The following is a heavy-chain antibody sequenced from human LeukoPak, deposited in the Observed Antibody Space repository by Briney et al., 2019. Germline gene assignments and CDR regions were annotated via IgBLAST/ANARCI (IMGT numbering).Heavy chain of an antibody. D-gene: IGHD6-19*01. Sequence: ASETLSLTCTVSGGSISSYYWSWIRQPAGKGLEWIGRIYTSGSTNYNPSLKSRVTMSVDTSKNQFSLKLSSVTAADTAVYYCARIGSRYSSGRPNYFFDYWGQGTLVAVSS. J-gene: IGHJ4*02. CDR3: ARIGSRYSSGRPNYFFDY. CDR1: GGSISSYY. V-gene: IGHV4-4*07. CDR2: IYTSGST.